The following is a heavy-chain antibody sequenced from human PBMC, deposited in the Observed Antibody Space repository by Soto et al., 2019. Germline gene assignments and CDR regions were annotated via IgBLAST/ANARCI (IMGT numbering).Heavy chain of an antibody. CDR2: ISSSDSIR. J-gene: IGHJ4*02. CDR1: GFTFSDSY. D-gene: IGHD3-22*01. Sequence: QVQLVESGGGLVKPGGSLRLSCAASGFTFSDSYMSCIRQAPGKGPEWVSYISSSDSIRYYSDSVKGRFIISRDNAKNSLYLQLNSLRAEDTAVYYCARDLGYYDSSGYFDYWGQGTLVTVSS. CDR3: ARDLGYYDSSGYFDY. V-gene: IGHV3-11*01.